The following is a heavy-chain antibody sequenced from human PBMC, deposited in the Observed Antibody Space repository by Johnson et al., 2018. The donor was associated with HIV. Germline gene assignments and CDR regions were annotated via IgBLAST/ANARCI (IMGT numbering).Heavy chain of an antibody. Sequence: QVQLVESGGGLVQPGGSLRLSCAASGFTFSYYGMHWVRQAPGKGKEGGELGLAGGDNKYYGDSVKGRFTTSRDNSKDTLYLQMNGLRPEDTAVYYCAKSSSATYYGDAFDMWGQGTMVTVSS. D-gene: IGHD3-10*01. V-gene: IGHV3-30*02. CDR1: GFTFSYYG. CDR2: GLAGGDNK. J-gene: IGHJ3*02. CDR3: AKSSSATYYGDAFDM.